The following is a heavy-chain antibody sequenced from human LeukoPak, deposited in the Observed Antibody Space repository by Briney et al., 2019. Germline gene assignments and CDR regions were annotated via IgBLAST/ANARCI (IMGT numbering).Heavy chain of an antibody. V-gene: IGHV1-2*02. CDR1: GYTFTGYY. Sequence: ASVKVSCKASGYTFTGYYMHGVGQAPGRGPDWMEWINPKSGCAYYAGSFQGRVTMTRDTSITRAYMDLTSLRSDDTAVYYCASYYDSSGSHPSRFDYWGQGTLVTVSS. CDR2: INPKSGCA. J-gene: IGHJ4*02. D-gene: IGHD3-22*01. CDR3: ASYYDSSGSHPSRFDY.